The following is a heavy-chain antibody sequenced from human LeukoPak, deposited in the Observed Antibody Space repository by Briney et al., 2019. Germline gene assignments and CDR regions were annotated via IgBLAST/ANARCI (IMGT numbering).Heavy chain of an antibody. V-gene: IGHV3-23*01. CDR1: GFTFSSYG. J-gene: IGHJ4*02. Sequence: GGSLRLSCAASGFTFSSYGMSWVRQAPGKGLEWVSAISGSGGSTYYADSVKGRFTISRVNSKNTLYLQMNSLRAEDTAVYYCAKGQTGYSSSWYPYWGQGTLVTVSS. CDR3: AKGQTGYSSSWYPY. D-gene: IGHD6-13*01. CDR2: ISGSGGST.